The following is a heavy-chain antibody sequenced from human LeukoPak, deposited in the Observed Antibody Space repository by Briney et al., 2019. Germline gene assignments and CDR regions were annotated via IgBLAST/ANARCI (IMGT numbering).Heavy chain of an antibody. V-gene: IGHV3-33*01. CDR3: ASGVYYYDXXXXXXYFQH. Sequence: PGGSLRLSCAASGFTFSSYGMHWVRQAPGKGLEWVAVIWYDGSNKYYADSVKGRFTISRDNSKNTLYLQMNSLRAEDTAVYYCASGVYYYDXXXXXXYFQHWXXGXLVTV. CDR2: IWYDGSNK. J-gene: IGHJ1*01. CDR1: GFTFSSYG. D-gene: IGHD3-22*01.